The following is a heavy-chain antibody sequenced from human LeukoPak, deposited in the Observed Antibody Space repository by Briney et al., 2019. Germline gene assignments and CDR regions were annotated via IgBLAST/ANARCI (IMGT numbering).Heavy chain of an antibody. J-gene: IGHJ4*02. CDR1: GFSFSGYS. CDR2: IRSSGSPI. Sequence: GGSLRLSCAASGFSFSGYSMNWVRQAPGKGLEWVAYIRSSGSPIYYADSVKGRFTISRDNAKNSLYLQMNSLRDEDTAVYYCVRDPDALDYWGQGTLVAVSS. CDR3: VRDPDALDY. V-gene: IGHV3-48*02.